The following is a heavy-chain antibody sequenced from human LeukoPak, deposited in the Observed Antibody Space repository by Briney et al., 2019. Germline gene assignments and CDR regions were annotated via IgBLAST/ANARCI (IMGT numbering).Heavy chain of an antibody. Sequence: GGSLRLSCAASGFSFSNHGMHWVRQAPGKRLEWVAVIWDDGNNKRYANSVNGRFTISRDNSENTLYLQMNGLTAEDTAMYYCARDAREYSYGFYEYWGQGTLVTVSS. CDR2: IWDDGNNK. V-gene: IGHV3-33*01. CDR1: GFSFSNHG. J-gene: IGHJ4*02. CDR3: ARDAREYSYGFYEY. D-gene: IGHD5-18*01.